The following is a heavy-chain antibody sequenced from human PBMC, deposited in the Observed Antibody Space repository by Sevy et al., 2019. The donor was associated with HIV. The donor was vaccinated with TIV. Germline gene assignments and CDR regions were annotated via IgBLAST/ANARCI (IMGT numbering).Heavy chain of an antibody. J-gene: IGHJ6*03. D-gene: IGHD4-17*01. V-gene: IGHV3-30-3*01. CDR3: ARDWDYGDYPKYYYYYYMDV. CDR1: GFTFSSYA. Sequence: QPGGSLRLSCAASGFTFSSYAMHWVRQAPGKGLEWVAVISYDGSNKYYADSVKGRFTISRDNSKNTLYLQMNSLRAEDTAVYYCARDWDYGDYPKYYYYYYMDVWGKGTTVTVSS. CDR2: ISYDGSNK.